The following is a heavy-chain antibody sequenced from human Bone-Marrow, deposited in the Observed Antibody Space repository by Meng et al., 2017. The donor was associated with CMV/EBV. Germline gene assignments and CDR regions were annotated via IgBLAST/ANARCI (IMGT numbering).Heavy chain of an antibody. D-gene: IGHD4-11*01. CDR3: AKDDYRNYHGRDV. V-gene: IGHV3-23*01. CDR2: IILSGGST. J-gene: IGHJ6*02. CDR1: GLSFSSYV. Sequence: GESLKISCAASGLSFSSYVMSWVRQPPGKGLEWVSSIILSGGSTYYADSAKGRFTISRDISKNTLYLQMNSLRDEDTAVYYCAKDDYRNYHGRDVWGQGTTVTVS.